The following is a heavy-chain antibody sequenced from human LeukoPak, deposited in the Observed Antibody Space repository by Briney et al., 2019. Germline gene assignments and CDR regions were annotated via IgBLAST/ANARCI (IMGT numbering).Heavy chain of an antibody. D-gene: IGHD3-16*02. V-gene: IGHV3-30-3*01. CDR1: GFTFSSYA. CDR3: ARGSVDDYVWGSYRRNFDY. Sequence: GGSLRLSCAASGFTFSSYAMHWVRQAPGKGLEWVAVISYDGSNKYYADSVKGRFTISRDNSKNTLYLQMNSLRAEDTAVYYCARGSVDDYVWGSYRRNFDYWGQGTLVTVSS. J-gene: IGHJ4*02. CDR2: ISYDGSNK.